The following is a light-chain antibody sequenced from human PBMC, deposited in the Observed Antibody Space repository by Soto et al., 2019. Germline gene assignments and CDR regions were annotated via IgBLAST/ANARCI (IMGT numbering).Light chain of an antibody. CDR1: QGIETY. V-gene: IGKV1-39*01. CDR2: AAS. J-gene: IGKJ2*01. Sequence: DIQMTQSPSSLSASVGDRVSITCRTSQGIETYLTWYQQKSGKAPKLLIYAASSLQSGVPSRFSGSGSGTDFTLTISSLQPEDFATYYCQQSYSTPYTFGQGTKVEI. CDR3: QQSYSTPYT.